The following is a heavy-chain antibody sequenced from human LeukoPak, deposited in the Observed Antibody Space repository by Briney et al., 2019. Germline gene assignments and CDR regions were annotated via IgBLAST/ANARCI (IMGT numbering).Heavy chain of an antibody. Sequence: GGSLRLSCAASGFTFSSYSMNWVRQAPGKGPEWISYISSRSSTIYYADSVKGRFTISRDNANNSLFLQMKSLRDEDTAVYYCARVTYGSGTLRYYYYGMDVWGQGTKVTVSS. CDR1: GFTFSSYS. CDR2: ISSRSSTI. V-gene: IGHV3-48*02. D-gene: IGHD3-10*01. CDR3: ARVTYGSGTLRYYYYGMDV. J-gene: IGHJ6*02.